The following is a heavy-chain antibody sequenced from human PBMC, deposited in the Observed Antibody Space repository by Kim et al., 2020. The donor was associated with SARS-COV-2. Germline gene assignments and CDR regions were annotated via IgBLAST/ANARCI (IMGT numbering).Heavy chain of an antibody. CDR1: GGSISSYY. Sequence: SETLSLTCTVSGGSISSYYWSWIRQPPGKGLEWIGNIYYSGSTNYNPSLKSRVTIQVDTSKNKFSLKLSPVTAGDTAGNSCARFSRGGPHFDYWGQGTLV. D-gene: IGHD6-19*01. CDR2: IYYSGST. CDR3: ARFSRGGPHFDY. J-gene: IGHJ4*02. V-gene: IGHV4-59*01.